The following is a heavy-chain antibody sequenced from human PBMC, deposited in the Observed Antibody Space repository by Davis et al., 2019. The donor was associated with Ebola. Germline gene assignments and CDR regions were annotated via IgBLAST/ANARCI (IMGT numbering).Heavy chain of an antibody. CDR2: IYSGGST. Sequence: GESLKISCAASGFTVSSNYMSWVRQAPGKGLEWVSIIYSGGSTYYADSVKGRFTISRDNSKNSLFLQMSSLRAEDTAVYYCATDLFASWGQGTLVTVSS. J-gene: IGHJ5*02. CDR3: ATDLFAS. CDR1: GFTVSSNY. V-gene: IGHV3-66*01. D-gene: IGHD3-3*01.